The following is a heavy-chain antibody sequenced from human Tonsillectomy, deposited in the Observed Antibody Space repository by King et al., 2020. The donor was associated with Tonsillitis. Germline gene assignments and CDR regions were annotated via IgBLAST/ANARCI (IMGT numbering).Heavy chain of an antibody. Sequence: TLKESGPVLVKPTETLTLTCTVSGFSLSNARMGVSWIRQPPGKALEWLVHIFSYDEKSYNTSLKSRLTISKDTSKSQVVLTMTNMDPVDTATYYCARIQANSSGWYWYFDLWGRGTLVTVSS. CDR1: GFSLSNARMG. D-gene: IGHD6-19*01. CDR3: ARIQANSSGWYWYFDL. V-gene: IGHV2-26*01. J-gene: IGHJ2*01. CDR2: IFSYDEK.